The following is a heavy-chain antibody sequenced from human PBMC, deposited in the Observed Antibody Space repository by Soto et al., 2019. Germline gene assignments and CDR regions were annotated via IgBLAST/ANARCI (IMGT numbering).Heavy chain of an antibody. Sequence: GGSLRLSCAASGFTVSSNYMSWVRQAPGKGLEWVSVIYSCGSTYCADSVKGRFTISRDNSKNTLYLQMNSLRAEDTAVYYCARVADYYGSGSSHNRSYFDYWGQGTLVTVSS. V-gene: IGHV3-53*01. CDR2: IYSCGST. D-gene: IGHD3-10*01. CDR3: ARVADYYGSGSSHNRSYFDY. J-gene: IGHJ4*02. CDR1: GFTVSSNY.